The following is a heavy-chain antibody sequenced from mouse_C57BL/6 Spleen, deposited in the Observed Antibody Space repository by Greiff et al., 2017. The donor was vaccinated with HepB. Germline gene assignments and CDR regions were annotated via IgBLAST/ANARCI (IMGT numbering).Heavy chain of an antibody. Sequence: VKLMESGPGLVQPSQSLSITCTVSGFSLTSYGVHWVRQSPGKGLEWLGVIWSGGSTDYNAAFISRLSISKDNSKSQVFFKMNSLQADDTAIYYCARLRGGYYAMDYWGQGTSVTVSS. V-gene: IGHV2-2*01. J-gene: IGHJ4*01. CDR1: GFSLTSYG. CDR3: ARLRGGYYAMDY. CDR2: IWSGGST. D-gene: IGHD2-12*01.